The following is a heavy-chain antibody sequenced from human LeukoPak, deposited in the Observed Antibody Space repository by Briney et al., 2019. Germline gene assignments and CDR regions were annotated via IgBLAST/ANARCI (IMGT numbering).Heavy chain of an antibody. V-gene: IGHV3-23*01. D-gene: IGHD6-13*01. CDR3: ARVGRIAAAAPYYFDY. Sequence: GSLRLSCAASGFPFSSYAMNWVRQAPGKGLEWVSAISETGDRTHYADSVKGRFTVSRDNPKDTLYLQMDSLRSEDTAVYYCARVGRIAAAAPYYFDYWGQGTLVTVSS. J-gene: IGHJ4*02. CDR2: ISETGDRT. CDR1: GFPFSSYA.